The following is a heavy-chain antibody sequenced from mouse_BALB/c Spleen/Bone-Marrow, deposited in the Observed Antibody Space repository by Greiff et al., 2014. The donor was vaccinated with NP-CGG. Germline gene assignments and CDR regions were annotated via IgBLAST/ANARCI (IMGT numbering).Heavy chain of an antibody. CDR2: INPYNGDT. J-gene: IGHJ3*01. CDR1: GYSFTGYF. CDR3: ARIYDYDRGAWFAY. D-gene: IGHD2-4*01. Sequence: VMLVESGPELVKPGASVKISCKASGYSFTGYFMNWVMQSHGKSLEWIGRINPYNGDTFYNQKFKDKATLTIDKSSSTAHMELRSLASEDSAVYYCARIYDYDRGAWFAYWGQGTLVTVSA. V-gene: IGHV1-20*02.